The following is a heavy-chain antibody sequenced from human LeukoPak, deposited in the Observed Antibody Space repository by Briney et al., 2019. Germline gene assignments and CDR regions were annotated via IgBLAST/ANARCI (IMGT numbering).Heavy chain of an antibody. CDR2: IYHSGSI. D-gene: IGHD4-17*01. CDR3: ASTYGDYSFDY. V-gene: IGHV4-30-2*01. J-gene: IGHJ4*02. Sequence: TSETLSLTCAVSGGSISSGGYSWSWIRQPPGKGLEWIGYIYHSGSIYYNPSLKSRVTISVDRSKNQFSLKLSSVTAADTAVYYCASTYGDYSFDYWGQGTLVTVSS. CDR1: GGSISSGGYS.